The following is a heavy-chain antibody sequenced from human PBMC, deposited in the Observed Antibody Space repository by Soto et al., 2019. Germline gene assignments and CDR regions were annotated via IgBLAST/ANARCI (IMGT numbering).Heavy chain of an antibody. D-gene: IGHD3-10*01. V-gene: IGHV3-53*04. J-gene: IGHJ4*02. Sequence: EVQLVESGGGLVQPGGSLRLSCAASGFTVSSNYMSWVRQAPGKGLEWVSVIYSGGSTYYADSVKGRCTISRHNSNNTLYLQMNSLRAEDAAVYYCASGDITMVRGVIIPVSNYWGQGTLVTVSS. CDR1: GFTVSSNY. CDR3: ASGDITMVRGVIIPVSNY. CDR2: IYSGGST.